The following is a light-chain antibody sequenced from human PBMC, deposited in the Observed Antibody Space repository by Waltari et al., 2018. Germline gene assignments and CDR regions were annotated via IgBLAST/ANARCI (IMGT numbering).Light chain of an antibody. CDR2: KNN. CDR1: SSNIGRNY. V-gene: IGLV1-47*01. Sequence: QSVLTQPPSASGTPGQKVTISCNGSSSNIGRNYVYWYQQFHGTAPKLLIFKNNQRHSGVPDRCSDSKSGTSASRAINGLRSEDEADYYCAAWDDSLSGLVLGGWTKVTVL. CDR3: AAWDDSLSGLV. J-gene: IGLJ3*02.